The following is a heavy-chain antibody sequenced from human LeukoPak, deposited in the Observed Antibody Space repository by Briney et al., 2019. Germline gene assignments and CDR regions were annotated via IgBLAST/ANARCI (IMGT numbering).Heavy chain of an antibody. J-gene: IGHJ4*02. Sequence: PSETLSLTCTVSGYSISSGYYWGWIRQPPGKGLEWIGSIYHSGSTYYNPSLKSRVTISVDTSKNQFSLKLSSVTAADTAVYYCARNMGGYSYGTGLDYWGQGTLVTVSS. D-gene: IGHD5-18*01. CDR2: IYHSGST. V-gene: IGHV4-38-2*02. CDR1: GYSISSGYY. CDR3: ARNMGGYSYGTGLDY.